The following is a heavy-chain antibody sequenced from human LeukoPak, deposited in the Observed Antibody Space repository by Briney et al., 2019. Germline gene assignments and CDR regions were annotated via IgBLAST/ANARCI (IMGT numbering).Heavy chain of an antibody. CDR2: IFRTGSA. J-gene: IGHJ4*02. CDR1: GFSISSGYH. CDR3: ARLTYSYGSASSGYYYFDN. Sequence: PSETLSLTCSVSGFSISSGYHWGWIRQSPGKGLVWIGTIFRTGSAYYNASLKSRATIAVDTSTNQFSLKLGSVTAADTAVYYCARLTYSYGSASSGYYYFDNWGQGALVSVSS. V-gene: IGHV4-38-2*01. D-gene: IGHD3-22*01.